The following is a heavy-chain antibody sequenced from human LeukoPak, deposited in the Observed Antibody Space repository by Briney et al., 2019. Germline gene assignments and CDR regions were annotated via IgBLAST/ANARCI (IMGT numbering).Heavy chain of an antibody. V-gene: IGHV4-39*01. D-gene: IGHD2-21*02. J-gene: IGHJ4*02. CDR1: GGSISRSYYY. CDR3: ARRPRPTATFDS. CDR2: VYYSGTP. Sequence: PSETLSLTCTVSGGSISRSYYYWGWIRQPPGKGLEWIGSVYYSGTPYYNPPLKSRVTISVDTSKNQFSLRLTSVTAADTAVYYCARRPRPTATFDSWAQGTLVTVSS.